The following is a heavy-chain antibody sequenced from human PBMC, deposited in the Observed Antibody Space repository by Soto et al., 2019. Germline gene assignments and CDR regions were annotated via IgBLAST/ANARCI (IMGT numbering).Heavy chain of an antibody. J-gene: IGHJ5*02. CDR3: ARGGIAARKGRWFDP. V-gene: IGHV4-59*01. Sequence: SETLSLTCTVSGGSLSDYYWTWIRQPPGKGLEWIGYIHYSGSTNYNPSLKSRVTISVDTSKNQFSLKLRSVTAADTAMYHCARGGIAARKGRWFDPWGQGAPVTVSS. D-gene: IGHD6-6*01. CDR1: GGSLSDYY. CDR2: IHYSGST.